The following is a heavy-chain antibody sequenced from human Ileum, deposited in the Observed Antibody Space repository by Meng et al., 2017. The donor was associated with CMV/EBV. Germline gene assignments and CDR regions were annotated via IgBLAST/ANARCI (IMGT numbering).Heavy chain of an antibody. D-gene: IGHD1-14*01. V-gene: IGHV3-30*02. CDR2: ILYDGNNK. J-gene: IGHJ4*02. Sequence: GESLKISCAASGFTFNSYGFHWVRQAPGKGLEWVALILYDGNNKFYIDSVRGRFTISRDNSNVYLEMSSLRPTDTGVYYCAKDPYYIGKPDQPHYFDAWGQGTLVTVSS. CDR1: GFTFNSYG. CDR3: AKDPYYIGKPDQPHYFDA.